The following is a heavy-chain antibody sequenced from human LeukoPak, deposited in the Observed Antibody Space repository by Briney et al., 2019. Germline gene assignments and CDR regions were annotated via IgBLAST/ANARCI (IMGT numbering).Heavy chain of an antibody. Sequence: GASVKVSCKASGDTFTGYYMHWGRQAPGQGLEWMGWINPNSGGTNYAHKFQGRVTMTRDTSISTAYMELSRLRSDDTAVYYCARDGGTDCSSTSCYVGYFDYWGQGTLVTVSS. J-gene: IGHJ4*02. D-gene: IGHD2-2*01. CDR3: ARDGGTDCSSTSCYVGYFDY. CDR1: GDTFTGYY. CDR2: INPNSGGT. V-gene: IGHV1-2*02.